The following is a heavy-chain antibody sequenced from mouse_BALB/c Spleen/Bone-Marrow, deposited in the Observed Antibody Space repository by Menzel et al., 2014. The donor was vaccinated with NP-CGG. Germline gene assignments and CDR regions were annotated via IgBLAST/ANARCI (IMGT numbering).Heavy chain of an antibody. CDR3: ARYDGYEAY. CDR2: INPSTGYT. Sequence: QVQLQQSGAELAKPGASVKMSCKASGHTFTSYWIHWVKQRPGQGLEWIGYINPSTGYTEYNQKFKDKSTLTADKSSSTAYMQLSNLTSEDSAVYYCARYDGYEAYWGQGTLVTVSA. CDR1: GHTFTSYW. V-gene: IGHV1-7*01. D-gene: IGHD2-3*01. J-gene: IGHJ3*01.